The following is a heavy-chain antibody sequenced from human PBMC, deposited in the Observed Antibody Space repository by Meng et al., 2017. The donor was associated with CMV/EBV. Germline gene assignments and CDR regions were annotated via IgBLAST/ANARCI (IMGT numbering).Heavy chain of an antibody. CDR2: IYYSGST. D-gene: IGHD2/OR15-2a*01. J-gene: IGHJ3*02. CDR3: ARFQAASTTPSPVCAFDI. V-gene: IGHV4-59*01. Sequence: SETLSLTCTVSGSSISSYYWSWIRQPPGKGLEWIGYIYYSGSTNYNPSLKSRVTISVDTSKNQFSLKLSSVTAADTAVYYYARFQAASTTPSPVCAFDIWGQGTMVTVSS. CDR1: GSSISSYY.